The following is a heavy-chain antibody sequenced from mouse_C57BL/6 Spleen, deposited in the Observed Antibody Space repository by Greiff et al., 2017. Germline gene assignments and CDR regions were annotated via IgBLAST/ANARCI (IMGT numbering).Heavy chain of an antibody. CDR3: TYDGYPFYAMDY. CDR1: GFTFSSYA. D-gene: IGHD2-3*01. Sequence: EVMLVESGEGLVKPGGSLKLSCAASGFTFSSYAMSWVRQTPEKRLEWVAYISSGGDYIYYADTVKGRFTISRDNARNTLYLQMSSLKSEDTAMYYCTYDGYPFYAMDYWGQGTSVTVSS. J-gene: IGHJ4*01. V-gene: IGHV5-9-1*02. CDR2: ISSGGDYI.